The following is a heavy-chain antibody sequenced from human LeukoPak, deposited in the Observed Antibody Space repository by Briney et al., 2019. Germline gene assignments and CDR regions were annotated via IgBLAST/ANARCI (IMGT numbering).Heavy chain of an antibody. Sequence: GGSLRLSCTASGFSFSGSWMSWVRQLPGRGVEWLADMNPDGSKIVYVDSVKGRFTISRKNAKNAVYLQMDGLRAEDTAVYYCARDPLNGALDIWGQGTLVTVSS. CDR1: GFSFSGSW. CDR3: ARDPLNGALDI. J-gene: IGHJ3*02. V-gene: IGHV3-7*01. CDR2: MNPDGSKI.